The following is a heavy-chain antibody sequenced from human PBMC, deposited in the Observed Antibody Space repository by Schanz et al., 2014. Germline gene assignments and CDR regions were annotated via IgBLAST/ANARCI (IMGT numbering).Heavy chain of an antibody. CDR2: CDVEDGET. Sequence: QVQLLQSGSEVKKPGASVKVSCEISGYTVSALAMHWVRQAPGKGLEWLGGCDVEDGETIYAQKFQGRVTMTEDTATETAYMELSGLRAGDTAVYDCATNSPFRMVRGSNAFDAWGQGTMVTVSS. CDR1: GYTVSALA. D-gene: IGHD3-10*01. V-gene: IGHV1-24*01. J-gene: IGHJ3*01. CDR3: ATNSPFRMVRGSNAFDA.